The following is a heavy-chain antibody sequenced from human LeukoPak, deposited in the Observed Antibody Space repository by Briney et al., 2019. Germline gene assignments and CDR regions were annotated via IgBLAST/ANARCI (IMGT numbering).Heavy chain of an antibody. Sequence: SETLSLTCTVSGGSISSYYWSWIRQPPGKGLEWIGYIYYSGSTNYNPSLKSRVTISVDTSKNQFSLKLSSVTPADTAVYYCAREGSTIRGIDYWGQGTLVTVSS. D-gene: IGHD2/OR15-2a*01. V-gene: IGHV4-59*01. CDR2: IYYSGST. J-gene: IGHJ4*02. CDR1: GGSISSYY. CDR3: AREGSTIRGIDY.